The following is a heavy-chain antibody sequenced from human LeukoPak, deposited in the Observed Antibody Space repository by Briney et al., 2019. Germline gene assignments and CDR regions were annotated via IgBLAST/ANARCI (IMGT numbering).Heavy chain of an antibody. Sequence: GGSLRLSCAASGFTVSSNYMSWVRQAPGKGLEWVSVIYSGGSTYYADSVKGRFTISRDNSKNTLYLQMNSLRAEGTAVYYCASTIFGVVSNWGQGTLVTVSS. V-gene: IGHV3-66*01. CDR2: IYSGGST. D-gene: IGHD3-3*01. CDR3: ASTIFGVVSN. CDR1: GFTVSSNY. J-gene: IGHJ4*02.